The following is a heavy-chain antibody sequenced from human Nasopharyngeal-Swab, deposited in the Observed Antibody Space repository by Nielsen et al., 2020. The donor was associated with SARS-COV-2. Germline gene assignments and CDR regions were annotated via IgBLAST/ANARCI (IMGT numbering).Heavy chain of an antibody. CDR3: AIDAARSWYNWFHP. J-gene: IGHJ5*02. D-gene: IGHD6-13*01. CDR2: ISWNSGNI. CDR1: GFTFDDYA. V-gene: IGHV3-9*01. Sequence: SLKISCEASGFTFDDYAMHSVRQTPGKGLEWVSGISWNSGNIGYADSVQGRFTISRDNAKNSLFLQMNSLRTEDTALYYCAIDAARSWYNWFHPWGQGTLVTVSS.